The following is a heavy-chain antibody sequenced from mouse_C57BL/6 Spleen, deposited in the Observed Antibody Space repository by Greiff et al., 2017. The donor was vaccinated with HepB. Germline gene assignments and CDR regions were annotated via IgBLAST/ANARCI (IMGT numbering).Heavy chain of an antibody. CDR2: IDPSDSYT. J-gene: IGHJ1*03. CDR1: GYTFTSYW. Sequence: QVQLQQPGAELVMPGASVKLSCKASGYTFTSYWMHWVKQRPGQGLEWIGEIDPSDSYTNYNQKFKGKSTLTVDKSSSTAYMQLISLTSEDSAVYYCARGGYGSSYGSFDVWGTGTTVTVSS. CDR3: ARGGYGSSYGSFDV. V-gene: IGHV1-69*01. D-gene: IGHD1-1*01.